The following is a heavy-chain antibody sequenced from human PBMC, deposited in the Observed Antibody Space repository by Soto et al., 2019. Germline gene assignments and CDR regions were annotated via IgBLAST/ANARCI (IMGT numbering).Heavy chain of an antibody. J-gene: IGHJ4*02. CDR1: GGSITSGDYS. CDR3: AREVKYYDSSGYVDY. D-gene: IGHD3-22*01. V-gene: IGHV4-30-2*01. Sequence: PSETLSLTCAVSGGSITSGDYSWGWIRHPPGQGLEWIGYMYHSGNTYYNPSLKGRVTISLDHSRNQFSLRLNSVTAADTAVYYCAREVKYYDSSGYVDYWGQGTLVTVSS. CDR2: MYHSGNT.